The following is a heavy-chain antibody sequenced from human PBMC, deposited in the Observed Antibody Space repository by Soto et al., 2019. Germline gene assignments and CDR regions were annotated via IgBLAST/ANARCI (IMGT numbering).Heavy chain of an antibody. V-gene: IGHV5-51*01. D-gene: IGHD3-22*01. J-gene: IGHJ4*02. CDR3: ARPNYYDSSGYFGY. CDR2: IYPGDSDT. CDR1: GYSFTSYW. Sequence: GESLKSYGKSSGYSFTSYWIGWVRQMPGKGLEWMGIIYPGDSDTRYSPSFQGQVTISADKSISTAYLQWSSLKASDTAMYYCARPNYYDSSGYFGYWGQGSLVTVSS.